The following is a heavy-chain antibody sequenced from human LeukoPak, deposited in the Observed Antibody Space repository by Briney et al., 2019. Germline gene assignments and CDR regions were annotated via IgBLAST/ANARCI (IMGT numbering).Heavy chain of an antibody. CDR3: AREQQLVHHYYMDV. V-gene: IGHV4-61*02. D-gene: IGHD6-13*01. CDR1: GGSISSGSYY. Sequence: SQTLSLTCTVSGGSISSGSYYWSWIRQPAGKGLEWIGRIYTSGSTNYNPSLKSRVTISVDTSKNQFSLKLSSVTAADTAVYYCAREQQLVHHYYMDVWGKGTTVTVSS. J-gene: IGHJ6*03. CDR2: IYTSGST.